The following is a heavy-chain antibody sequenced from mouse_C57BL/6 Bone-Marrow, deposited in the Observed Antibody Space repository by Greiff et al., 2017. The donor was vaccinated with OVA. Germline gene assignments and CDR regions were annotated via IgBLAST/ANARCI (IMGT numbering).Heavy chain of an antibody. CDR1: GYTFTSYW. J-gene: IGHJ4*01. CDR2: IYPGNSDT. Sequence: EVQLQQSGTVLARPGASVKMSCKTSGYTFTSYWMHWVKQRPGQGLEWIGAIYPGNSDTSYNQKFKGKAKLTAVTSASTAYMELSSLTNEDSAVYYCTRGVTTVVAGWYAMDYWGQGTSVTVSS. V-gene: IGHV1-5*01. D-gene: IGHD1-1*01. CDR3: TRGVTTVVAGWYAMDY.